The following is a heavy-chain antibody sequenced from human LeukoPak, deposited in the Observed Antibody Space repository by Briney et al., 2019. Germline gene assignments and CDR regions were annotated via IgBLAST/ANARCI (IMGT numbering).Heavy chain of an antibody. D-gene: IGHD6-6*01. CDR3: ARDPGAARPIDY. CDR2: IDSSTSYI. V-gene: IGHV3-21*01. CDR1: GFTFTSYS. J-gene: IGHJ4*02. Sequence: GGSLRLSRAASGFTFTSYSMNWVRQAPGKGLEWVSSIDSSTSYIYYADSVQGRFTISRDNAKDSVYLQMNSLRAEDTAVYYCARDPGAARPIDYWGQGTLVTVSS.